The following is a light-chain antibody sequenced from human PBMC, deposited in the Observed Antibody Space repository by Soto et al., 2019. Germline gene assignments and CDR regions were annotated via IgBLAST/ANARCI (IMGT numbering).Light chain of an antibody. CDR3: HQYDTIVQT. V-gene: IGKV3-20*01. CDR2: AAS. J-gene: IGKJ1*01. Sequence: SVVAVYVKTGERATPSCRASQSVNSNYLAWYQQKPGQAPRILIYAASSRATGIPDRFSGSGSGTDFTLTISILEPEDFAVYYSHQYDTIVQTFGQGAK. CDR1: QSVNSNY.